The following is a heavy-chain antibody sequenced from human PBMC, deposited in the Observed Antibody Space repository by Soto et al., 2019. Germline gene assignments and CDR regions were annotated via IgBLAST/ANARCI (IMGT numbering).Heavy chain of an antibody. V-gene: IGHV3-7*01. J-gene: IGHJ6*02. Sequence: EVQLVESGGGLVQPGGSLRLSCAASGFTFSSYWMSWVRQAPGKGLEWVANIKQDGSEKYYVDSVKGRFTISRDNAKNSLYLQMKSLRAEDTAVYYCARDLPYYDFWSGYDGMDVWGQGTTVTVSS. CDR1: GFTFSSYW. CDR2: IKQDGSEK. D-gene: IGHD3-3*01. CDR3: ARDLPYYDFWSGYDGMDV.